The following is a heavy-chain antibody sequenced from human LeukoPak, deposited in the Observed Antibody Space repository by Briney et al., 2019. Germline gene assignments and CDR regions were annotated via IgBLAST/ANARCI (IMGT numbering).Heavy chain of an antibody. D-gene: IGHD6-13*01. J-gene: IGHJ4*02. CDR3: ARGDSSSWLIDY. CDR2: INPNSGGT. Sequence: ASVKVSCKASGYTFTGYYMHWVRQAPGQGLEWMGWINPNSGGTNYAQKFQGRITMTRDTSISTAYMELSRLRSDDTAVYYCARGDSSSWLIDYWGQGTLVTVSS. V-gene: IGHV1-2*02. CDR1: GYTFTGYY.